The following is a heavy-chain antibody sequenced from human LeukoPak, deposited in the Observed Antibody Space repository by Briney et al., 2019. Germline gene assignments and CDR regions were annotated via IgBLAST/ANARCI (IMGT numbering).Heavy chain of an antibody. Sequence: GGSLRLSCAASGFTFSSYAMHWVRQAPGKGLEWVAVISYDGSNKCYADSVKGRFTISRDNSKNTLYLQMNSLRAEDTAVYYCARDDTMVRGVINNYFDYWGQGTLVTVSS. J-gene: IGHJ4*02. D-gene: IGHD3-10*01. V-gene: IGHV3-30*04. CDR1: GFTFSSYA. CDR3: ARDDTMVRGVINNYFDY. CDR2: ISYDGSNK.